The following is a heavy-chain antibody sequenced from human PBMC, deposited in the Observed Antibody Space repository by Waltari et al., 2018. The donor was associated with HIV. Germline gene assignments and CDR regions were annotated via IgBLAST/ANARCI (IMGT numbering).Heavy chain of an antibody. CDR3: ARLFQETDAFDI. CDR1: GGPIRSSSYY. Sequence: QLQLQESGPGLVKPSETLSLTCTVSGGPIRSSSYYWGWFRQPPGKGLEWIGSIYYSGSTYYNPSLKSRVTISVDTSKNQFSLKLSSVTAADTAVYYCARLFQETDAFDIWGQGTMVTVSS. CDR2: IYYSGST. V-gene: IGHV4-39*01. J-gene: IGHJ3*02.